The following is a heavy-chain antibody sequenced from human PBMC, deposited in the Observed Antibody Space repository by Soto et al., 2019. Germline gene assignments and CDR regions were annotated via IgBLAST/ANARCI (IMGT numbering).Heavy chain of an antibody. V-gene: IGHV1-58*01. D-gene: IGHD6-25*01. J-gene: IGHJ5*02. CDR3: ARERPPRRFDP. Sequence: ASVTVSCKASGFTFTSSAVQWVRQARGQRLEWIGWIVVGSGNTNYAQKFQERVTITRDMSTSTAYMELSSLRSEDTAVYYCARERPPRRFDPWGQGTLVTVSS. CDR2: IVVGSGNT. CDR1: GFTFTSSA.